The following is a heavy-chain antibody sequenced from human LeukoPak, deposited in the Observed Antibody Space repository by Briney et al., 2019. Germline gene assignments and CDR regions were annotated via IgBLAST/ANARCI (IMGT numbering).Heavy chain of an antibody. CDR3: AKRYSVDWYYFDY. D-gene: IGHD1-26*01. J-gene: IGHJ4*02. CDR1: GFTFSSYG. CDR2: ISSDGSNK. Sequence: GGSLRLSCAASGFTFSSYGMHWVRQAPGKGLEWVAVISSDGSNKYYADSVKGRFTISRDNSKNTLYLQMNSLRADDTAVYYCAKRYSVDWYYFDYWGQGALVTVSS. V-gene: IGHV3-30*18.